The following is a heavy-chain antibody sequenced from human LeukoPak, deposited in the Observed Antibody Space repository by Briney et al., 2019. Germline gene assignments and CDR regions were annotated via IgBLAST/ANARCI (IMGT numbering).Heavy chain of an antibody. J-gene: IGHJ3*02. Sequence: ASVKVSCKASGYTFTNYAMNWVRQAPGQGLEWMGWISAYNGNTELAQKFQGRVTLATDASASTAYVELRSLTSDDTAVYFCARGGSRSRRGDDAFDIWGQGTMVTVSS. CDR2: ISAYNGNT. V-gene: IGHV1-18*01. CDR1: GYTFTNYA. D-gene: IGHD3-10*01. CDR3: ARGGSRSRRGDDAFDI.